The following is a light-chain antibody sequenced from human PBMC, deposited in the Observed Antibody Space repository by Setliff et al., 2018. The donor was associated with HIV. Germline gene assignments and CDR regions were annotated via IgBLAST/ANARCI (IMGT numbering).Light chain of an antibody. CDR2: RNN. CDR3: AAWDDSLSVL. CDR1: SSNIGSNY. Sequence: QSALTQPPSASGTPGQRVTISCSGSSSNIGSNYVYWYRQLPGTAPKLLIYRNNQRPSGVPDRFSGSKSGTSASLAISGLRSEDEADYYCAAWDDSLSVLFGTGTKVTVL. V-gene: IGLV1-47*01. J-gene: IGLJ1*01.